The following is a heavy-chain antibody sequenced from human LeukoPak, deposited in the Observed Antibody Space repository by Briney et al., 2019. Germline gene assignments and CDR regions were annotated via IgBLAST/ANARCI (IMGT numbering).Heavy chain of an antibody. D-gene: IGHD1-26*01. V-gene: IGHV3-64*01. CDR3: ARAPREGYSGSYYDY. CDR2: ISSNGDNT. Sequence: TGGSLRLSCAASGFTFNTYAMHWVRQAPGKGLEYVSAISSNGDNTYYANSVKGRFTISRDNSKYTLYLQMGSLRPEDMAVYYCARAPREGYSGSYYDYWGQGTLVTVSS. CDR1: GFTFNTYA. J-gene: IGHJ4*02.